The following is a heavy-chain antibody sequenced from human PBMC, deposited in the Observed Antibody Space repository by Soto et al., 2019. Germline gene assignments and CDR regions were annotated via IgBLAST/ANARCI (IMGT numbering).Heavy chain of an antibody. D-gene: IGHD3-22*01. CDR3: ASFGVVTMIVVVIKGVEAFDI. Sequence: SETLSLTCTVSGGSISSSSYYWGWIRQPPGKGLEWIGSIYYSGSTYYNPSLKSRVTISVDTSKNQFSLKLSSVTAADTAVYYCASFGVVTMIVVVIKGVEAFDIWGQGTMVT. J-gene: IGHJ3*02. CDR1: GGSISSSSYY. CDR2: IYYSGST. V-gene: IGHV4-39*01.